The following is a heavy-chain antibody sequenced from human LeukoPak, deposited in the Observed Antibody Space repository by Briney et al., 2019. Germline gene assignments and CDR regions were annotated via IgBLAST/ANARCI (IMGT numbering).Heavy chain of an antibody. V-gene: IGHV3-64*01. CDR2: ISSNGGST. D-gene: IGHD3-16*01. CDR3: ARGGDLISPRYYYYGMDV. Sequence: GGSLRLSCAASGFTFSSYAMHWVRQAPGKGLEYVSAISSNGGSTYYANSVKGRFTISRDNSKYTLYLQMGSLRAEDMAVYYCARGGDLISPRYYYYGMDVWGQGTTVTVSS. CDR1: GFTFSSYA. J-gene: IGHJ6*02.